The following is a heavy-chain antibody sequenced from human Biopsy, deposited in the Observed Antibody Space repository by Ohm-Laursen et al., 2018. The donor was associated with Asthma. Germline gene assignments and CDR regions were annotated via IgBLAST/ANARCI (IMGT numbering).Heavy chain of an antibody. J-gene: IGHJ4*02. Sequence: SSLRLSCAASGFSFSNYGMHWVRQAPGKGLDWMAVISFGGTNRNYTDSVKGRFTISRDNSRNTLHLEMNSLRAEDTAVYFCAKEVFPGWELRRGPDSWGQGTLVTVSS. CDR3: AKEVFPGWELRRGPDS. CDR1: GFSFSNYG. D-gene: IGHD1-26*01. V-gene: IGHV3-30*18. CDR2: ISFGGTNR.